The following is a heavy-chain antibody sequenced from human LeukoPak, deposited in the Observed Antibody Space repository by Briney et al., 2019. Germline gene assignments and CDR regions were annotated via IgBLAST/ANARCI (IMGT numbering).Heavy chain of an antibody. V-gene: IGHV3-21*01. CDR2: ISTTSGNI. Sequence: SGGSLRLSCAASGFTFSSYSMNWVRQAPGKGLEWVAAISTTSGNIHYADSVKGRFTISRDNAKNSLYLQMNSLRVEDTALYYCARRAPSHDFDDWGQGTLVTVSS. CDR3: ARRAPSHDFDD. CDR1: GFTFSSYS. J-gene: IGHJ4*02.